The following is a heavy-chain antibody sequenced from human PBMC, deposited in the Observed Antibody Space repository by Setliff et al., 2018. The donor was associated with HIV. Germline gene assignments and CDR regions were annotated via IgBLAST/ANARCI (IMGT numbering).Heavy chain of an antibody. Sequence: PSETLSLTCTVSGGSISSSSYYWGWIRQPPGKGLEWIGSIYYSGRTYYNPSLKSRVTISVDTSKNQFSLKLSSVTAADTAVYYCARHDGGGWYVRVLATSFDYWGQGTLGTVSS. CDR3: ARHDGGGWYVRVLATSFDY. V-gene: IGHV4-39*01. D-gene: IGHD6-19*01. CDR1: GGSISSSSYY. J-gene: IGHJ4*02. CDR2: IYYSGRT.